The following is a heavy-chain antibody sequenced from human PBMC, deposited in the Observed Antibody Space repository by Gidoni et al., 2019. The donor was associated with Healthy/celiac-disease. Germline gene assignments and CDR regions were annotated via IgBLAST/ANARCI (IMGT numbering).Heavy chain of an antibody. Sequence: EVQLVESGGGLVQPGGSLRLSCASSGFTVSSNYMSWVRQAPGKGLEWVSVIYSGGSTYYADSVKGRFTISRDNSKNTLYLQMNSLRAEDTAVYYCARDPWDCGGDCHDYWGQGTLVTVSS. V-gene: IGHV3-66*01. CDR3: ARDPWDCGGDCHDY. CDR1: GFTVSSNY. D-gene: IGHD2-21*01. CDR2: IYSGGST. J-gene: IGHJ4*02.